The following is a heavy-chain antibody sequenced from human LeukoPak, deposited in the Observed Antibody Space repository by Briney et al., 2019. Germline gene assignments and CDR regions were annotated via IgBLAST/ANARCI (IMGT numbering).Heavy chain of an antibody. D-gene: IGHD3-3*01. CDR3: ARGGFLEWLGGYFDY. J-gene: IGHJ4*02. Sequence: GGSLRLSCAASGFTFSSYSMNWVRQAPGKGLEWVSYISSSSSTIYYADSVKGRFTISRDNAKNSLYLQMNSLRAEDTAVYYCARGGFLEWLGGYFDYWGQGTLVTVSS. CDR1: GFTFSSYS. V-gene: IGHV3-48*01. CDR2: ISSSSSTI.